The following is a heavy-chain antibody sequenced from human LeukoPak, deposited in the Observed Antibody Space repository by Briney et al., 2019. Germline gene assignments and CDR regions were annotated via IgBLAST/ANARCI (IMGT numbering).Heavy chain of an antibody. Sequence: PSETLSLTCAVYGGSFSGYYWSWIRQPPGKGLEWIGEINHSGSTNYNPSLKSRVTISVDTSKNQFSLKLSSVTAADTAVYYCHLRSGSYSFDYWGQGTLVTVSS. V-gene: IGHV4-34*01. D-gene: IGHD3-10*01. CDR3: HLRSGSYSFDY. J-gene: IGHJ4*02. CDR2: INHSGST. CDR1: GGSFSGYY.